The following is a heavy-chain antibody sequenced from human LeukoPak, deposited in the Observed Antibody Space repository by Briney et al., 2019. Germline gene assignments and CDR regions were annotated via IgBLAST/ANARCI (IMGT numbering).Heavy chain of an antibody. CDR3: ARVVVVAATSGFDV. D-gene: IGHD2-15*01. CDR1: GGSISSGRYY. V-gene: IGHV4-39*01. J-gene: IGHJ3*01. CDR2: IYYTGRT. Sequence: TSETLSLTCTVSGGSISSGRYYWGWIRQPPGKGLEWIATIYYTGRTYYSPSLKSRVTISVDSSKNKFSLKLSSVTAADTALYYCARVVVVAATSGFDVWGQGTMVTVSS.